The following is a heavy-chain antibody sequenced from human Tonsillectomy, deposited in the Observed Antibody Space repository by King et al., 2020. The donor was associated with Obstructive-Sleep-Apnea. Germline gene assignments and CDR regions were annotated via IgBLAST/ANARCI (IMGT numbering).Heavy chain of an antibody. D-gene: IGHD6-19*01. CDR3: AGHEASVGGFDY. CDR2: IYYSGNT. V-gene: IGHV4-39*01. Sequence: LQLQESGPGLVKPSETLSLTCTVSGGSISSSNYYWGWIRQPPAQGLEWIGSIYYSGNTYFNPSLRSRVTISIDTSKNQFSLKLSSVTAADTAVYYCAGHEASVGGFDYGGQGTLVTVSS. CDR1: GGSISSSNYY. J-gene: IGHJ4*02.